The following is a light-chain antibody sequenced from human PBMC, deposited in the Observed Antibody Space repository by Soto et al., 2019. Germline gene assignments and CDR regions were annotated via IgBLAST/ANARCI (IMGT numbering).Light chain of an antibody. V-gene: IGKV1-5*01. J-gene: IGKJ2*02. CDR3: QQYNNYSCT. CDR2: KTS. CDR1: QGISIC. Sequence: DIQMTQSPSTLSASVGDRVTITCRASQGISICLAWYQQKPGKAPNLLIYKTSSLEIGVPSRFSGSGYGTEFSLTISSLQPDDFATYYCQQYNNYSCTFGQGTKLEIK.